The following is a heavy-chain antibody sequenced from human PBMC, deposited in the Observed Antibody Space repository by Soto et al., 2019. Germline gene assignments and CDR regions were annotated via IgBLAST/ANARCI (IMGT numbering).Heavy chain of an antibody. CDR3: ARDRHDFWSGYSSGPKNTHLAFDI. V-gene: IGHV1-18*01. CDR2: ISAYNGNT. D-gene: IGHD3-3*01. J-gene: IGHJ3*02. Sequence: QVQLVQSGAEVKKPGASVKVSCKASGYTFTSYGISWVRQAPGQGLEWMGWISAYNGNTNYAQKLQGRVTMTTDTSTSTAYMELRSLRSDDTAVYYCARDRHDFWSGYSSGPKNTHLAFDIWGQGTMVTVSS. CDR1: GYTFTSYG.